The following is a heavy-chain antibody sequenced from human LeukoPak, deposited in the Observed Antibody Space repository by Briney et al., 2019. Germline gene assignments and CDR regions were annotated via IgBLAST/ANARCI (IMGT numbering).Heavy chain of an antibody. Sequence: GESLKISCKGSGYSITNYWIAWVRQMPGKGLEWMGIIYPADSDIRYSPSFQGQVTISADKSISTAYLQWSSLKASDTAMYYCTRQEYCSGGSCYTWFDPWGQGTLVTVSS. CDR2: IYPADSDI. V-gene: IGHV5-51*01. D-gene: IGHD2-15*01. J-gene: IGHJ5*02. CDR3: TRQEYCSGGSCYTWFDP. CDR1: GYSITNYW.